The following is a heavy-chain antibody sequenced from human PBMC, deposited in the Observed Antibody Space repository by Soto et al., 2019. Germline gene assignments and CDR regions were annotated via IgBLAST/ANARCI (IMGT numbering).Heavy chain of an antibody. CDR3: ARAYSSYVFDWFDP. D-gene: IGHD6-6*01. CDR1: GVSISSYY. Sequence: QVQLQASGPGLVKPSETLSLTCTVSGVSISSYYWSWIRQPPGERLEWIGYFYYSGSANYNPSLKSRVTISVDTSKNQFSLKLSSVTAADTAVYEGARAYSSYVFDWFDPWGQGTLVTVSS. CDR2: FYYSGSA. J-gene: IGHJ5*02. V-gene: IGHV4-59*01.